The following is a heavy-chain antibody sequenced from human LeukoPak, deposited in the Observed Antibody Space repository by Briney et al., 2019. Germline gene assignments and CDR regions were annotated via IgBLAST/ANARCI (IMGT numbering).Heavy chain of an antibody. CDR3: ARSDYYDSSGTFDY. J-gene: IGHJ4*02. V-gene: IGHV6-1*01. Sequence: SQTLSLTCAISGDSVSSNSAAWNWIRQSPSRGLKWLGRTYYRSKWYNDYAVSVKSRITINPDTSKNQFSLQLNSVTPEDTAVYYCARSDYYDSSGTFDYWGQGTLVTVSS. CDR2: TYYRSKWYN. CDR1: GDSVSSNSAA. D-gene: IGHD3-22*01.